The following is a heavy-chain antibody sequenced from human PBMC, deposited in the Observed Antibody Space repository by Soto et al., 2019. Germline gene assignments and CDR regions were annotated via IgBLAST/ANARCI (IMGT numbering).Heavy chain of an antibody. V-gene: IGHV3-21*01. J-gene: IGHJ4*02. D-gene: IGHD5-18*01. CDR1: GFTFSDHS. CDR3: AAGTDTAMEEGADY. Sequence: EVQLVESGGGLVKPGGSLRLSCAGSGFTFSDHSINWVRQAPGKGLEWVSSISTTGRYIYYADSMAGRFTNSSDNAKNSVYLHINSLRGEDTAIYYCAAGTDTAMEEGADYWGQGTLVTVSS. CDR2: ISTTGRYI.